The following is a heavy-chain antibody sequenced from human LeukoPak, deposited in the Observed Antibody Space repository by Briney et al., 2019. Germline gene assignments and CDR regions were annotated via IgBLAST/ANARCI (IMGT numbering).Heavy chain of an antibody. CDR1: GFTFSSYG. CDR2: IRSKAYGGTT. V-gene: IGHV3-49*04. CDR3: TTTSGKLRYFDWLFED. J-gene: IGHJ4*02. D-gene: IGHD3-9*01. Sequence: GGSLRLSCAASGFTFSSYGMHWVRQAPGKGLEWVGFIRSKAYGGTTEYAASVKGRFTISRDDSKSIAYLQMNSLKTEDTAVYYCTTTSGKLRYFDWLFEDWGQGTLVTVSS.